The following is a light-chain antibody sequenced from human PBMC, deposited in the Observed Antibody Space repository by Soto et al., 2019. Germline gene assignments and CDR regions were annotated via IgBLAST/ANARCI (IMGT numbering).Light chain of an antibody. CDR2: GTS. V-gene: IGKV1-39*01. Sequence: DIQMTQSPSSLSASVGDRVTITCRASENFFSYVNWYQQKSGNAPKLLIFGTSSLHSGVPSGFRGSGSGTDFTLTISSLQPEDFATYYCQQSYSNPITFGGGNKVEMK. CDR1: ENFFSY. J-gene: IGKJ4*01. CDR3: QQSYSNPIT.